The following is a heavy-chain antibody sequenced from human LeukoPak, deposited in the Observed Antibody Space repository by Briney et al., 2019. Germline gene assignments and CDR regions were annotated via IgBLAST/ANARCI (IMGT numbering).Heavy chain of an antibody. CDR1: GYTFTKNY. CDR3: ARTTSGYDMAPVDY. J-gene: IGHJ4*02. CDR2: INPSGGST. Sequence: GASVKVSCKASGYTFTKNYMHWVRQAPGQGLEWMGIINPSGGSTRYAEKFQGRVTMTRDTSTTTVYMELSSLRSEDTSVYYCARTTSGYDMAPVDYWGQGTLVTVSS. D-gene: IGHD5-12*01. V-gene: IGHV1-46*01.